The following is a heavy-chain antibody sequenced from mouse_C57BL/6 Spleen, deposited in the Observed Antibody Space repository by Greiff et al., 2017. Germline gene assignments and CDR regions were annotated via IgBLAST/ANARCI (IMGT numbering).Heavy chain of an antibody. V-gene: IGHV1-81*01. CDR3: ARRGTTVVEYYFDY. J-gene: IGHJ2*01. Sequence: QVQLQQSGAELARPGASVKLSCKASGYTFTSYGISWVKQRTGQGLEWIGEIYPRSGNTYYNEKFKGKATLTADKSSSAAYMELRSLTSEDSAVYFCARRGTTVVEYYFDYWGQGTTLTVSS. D-gene: IGHD1-1*01. CDR2: IYPRSGNT. CDR1: GYTFTSYG.